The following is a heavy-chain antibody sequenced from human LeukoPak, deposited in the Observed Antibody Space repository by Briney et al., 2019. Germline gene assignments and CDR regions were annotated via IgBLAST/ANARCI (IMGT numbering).Heavy chain of an antibody. CDR1: GFTFSSYA. Sequence: GGSLRLSCAASGFTFSSYAMHWVRQAPGKGLEWVTVISYVGSNKYYADSVKGRFTISRDNSKNTLYLQMNSLRAEDTAVYYCARTPSSNWYYFDYWGQGTLVTVSS. J-gene: IGHJ4*02. CDR3: ARTPSSNWYYFDY. D-gene: IGHD6-13*01. CDR2: ISYVGSNK. V-gene: IGHV3-30-3*01.